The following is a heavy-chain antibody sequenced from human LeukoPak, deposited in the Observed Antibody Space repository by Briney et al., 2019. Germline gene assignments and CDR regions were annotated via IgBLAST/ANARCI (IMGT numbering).Heavy chain of an antibody. V-gene: IGHV3-23*01. Sequence: GGSLRLSCVASGFPFSPEWMSWVRQAPGKGLDWVSAISGSGGSTYYADSVKGRFTISRDNSKNTLYLQMDSLRAEDTAVYYCAKDRDDSSGYDDYWGQGTLVTVSS. CDR2: ISGSGGST. J-gene: IGHJ4*02. D-gene: IGHD3-22*01. CDR1: GFPFSPEW. CDR3: AKDRDDSSGYDDY.